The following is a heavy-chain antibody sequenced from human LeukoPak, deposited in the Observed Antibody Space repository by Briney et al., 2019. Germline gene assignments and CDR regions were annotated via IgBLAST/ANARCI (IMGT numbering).Heavy chain of an antibody. CDR2: INPNSGGT. D-gene: IGHD5-12*01. Sequence: ASVKVSCKVSGYTLTELSMHWVRQAPGKGLEWMGWINPNSGGTNYAQKFQGRVTMTRDTSISTAYMELSRLRSDDTAVYYCARGYDYYYYYMDVWGKGTTVTISS. J-gene: IGHJ6*03. V-gene: IGHV1-2*02. CDR1: GYTLTELS. CDR3: ARGYDYYYYYMDV.